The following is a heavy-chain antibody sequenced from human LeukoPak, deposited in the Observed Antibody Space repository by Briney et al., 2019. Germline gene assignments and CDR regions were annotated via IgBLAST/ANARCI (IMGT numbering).Heavy chain of an antibody. Sequence: GGSLRLSCAASGFTFSSYAMSWVRQAPGKGLEWVSAISGSGGSTYYAGSVKGWFTISRDNSKNTLYLQMNSLRAEDTAVYYCAKANYGSGSYLDYWGQGTLVTVSS. CDR1: GFTFSSYA. CDR2: ISGSGGST. D-gene: IGHD3-10*01. CDR3: AKANYGSGSYLDY. J-gene: IGHJ4*02. V-gene: IGHV3-23*01.